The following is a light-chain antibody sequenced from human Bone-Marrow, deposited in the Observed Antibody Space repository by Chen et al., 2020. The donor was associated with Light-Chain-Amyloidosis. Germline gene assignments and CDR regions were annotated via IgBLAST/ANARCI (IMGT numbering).Light chain of an antibody. CDR1: NIGSTS. CDR2: DDR. J-gene: IGLJ3*02. Sequence: SYVLTQLSSVSVAPGQTATIACGGNNIGSTSVHWYQQTPGQAPLLVVYDDRDRPSGIPERLSGSNSGNTATLTISRVEAGDEADYYCQVWDRSSDRPVFGGGTKLTVL. CDR3: QVWDRSSDRPV. V-gene: IGLV3-21*02.